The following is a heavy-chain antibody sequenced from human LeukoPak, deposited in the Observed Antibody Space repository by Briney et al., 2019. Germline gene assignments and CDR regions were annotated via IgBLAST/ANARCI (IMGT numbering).Heavy chain of an antibody. CDR2: IYYSGST. CDR3: ARGYCSSTSCYPLTIFGVVIQAHYFDY. V-gene: IGHV4-39*01. D-gene: IGHD2-2*01. Sequence: SETLSLTCTVSGGSISSSSYYWGWIRQPPGKGLEWIGSIYYSGSTYYIPSLKSRVTISVDTSKNQFSLKLSSVTAADTAVYYCARGYCSSTSCYPLTIFGVVIQAHYFDYWGQGTLVTVSS. J-gene: IGHJ4*02. CDR1: GGSISSSSYY.